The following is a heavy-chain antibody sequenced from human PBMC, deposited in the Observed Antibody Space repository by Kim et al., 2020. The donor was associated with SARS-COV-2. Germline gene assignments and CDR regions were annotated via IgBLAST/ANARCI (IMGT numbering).Heavy chain of an antibody. Sequence: SETLSLTCTVSAGSITNNFWGWIRQPPGKGPEWIASIHYGGTTYYNPSLKSRVTISVDTSKNQFSLRLTSVSAAYTALYYCALHFGYISAFDVWGQGTM. CDR2: IHYGGTT. CDR3: ALHFGYISAFDV. D-gene: IGHD5-18*01. V-gene: IGHV4-39*01. J-gene: IGHJ3*01. CDR1: AGSITNNF.